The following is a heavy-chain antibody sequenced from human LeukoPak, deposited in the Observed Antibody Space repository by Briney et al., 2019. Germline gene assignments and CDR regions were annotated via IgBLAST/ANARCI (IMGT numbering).Heavy chain of an antibody. V-gene: IGHV3-23*01. CDR3: TRGSAPRPVDASREHRFQH. Sequence: GSLRLSCAASGFTFRSYAMSWVRQAPGKGLEWVAVIRGNGGGTYYADSVKGRFTISRDNSKNTLYLQMNSLRAEDTAVYYCTRGSAPRPVDASREHRFQHLRQGTMVPVSS. D-gene: IGHD6-13*01. CDR1: GFTFRSYA. CDR2: IRGNGGGT. J-gene: IGHJ1*01.